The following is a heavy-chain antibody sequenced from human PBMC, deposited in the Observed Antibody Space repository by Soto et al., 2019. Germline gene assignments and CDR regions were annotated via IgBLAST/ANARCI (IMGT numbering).Heavy chain of an antibody. V-gene: IGHV3-30-3*01. Sequence: QVQLVESGGGVVQPGRSLRLSCAASGFTFSNYAMYWVRXXXXXXXXXVXXXSXDGNNKYYADSVKGRFTISRDNSKXTXXXXXXXXXXXXXXXXXXXXXXXXXXXXXXXXXXXXXXXVWGQGTTVTVSS. CDR2: XSXDGNNK. J-gene: IGHJ6*02. CDR3: XXXXXXXXXXXXXXXXXXXXXV. CDR1: GFTFSNYA.